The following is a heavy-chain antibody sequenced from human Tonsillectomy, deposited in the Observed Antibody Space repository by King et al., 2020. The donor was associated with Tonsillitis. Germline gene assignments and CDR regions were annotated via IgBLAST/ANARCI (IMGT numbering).Heavy chain of an antibody. D-gene: IGHD3-16*01. Sequence: VQLVESGAEVKKPGSSVKVSCKASGDTFSNYAISWVRQAPGQGLEWMGVIIPMFDATHYAQKIQGRVTITADESRRTAYLELSSLSSEDTGVYYCASVGEGGPSSYYGMDARGQGTTGTVSS. CDR3: ASVGEGGPSSYYGMDA. CDR2: IIPMFDAT. J-gene: IGHJ6*02. CDR1: GDTFSNYA. V-gene: IGHV1-69*01.